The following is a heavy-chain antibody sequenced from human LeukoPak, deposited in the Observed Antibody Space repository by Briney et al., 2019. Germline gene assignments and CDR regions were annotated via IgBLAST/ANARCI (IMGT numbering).Heavy chain of an antibody. Sequence: ASVKVSCKASGYTFTDYYVHWVRQAPGQGLEWMGWMNPNSGNTGYAQKFQGRVTITRNTSISTAYMELSSLRSEDTAVYYCARGSSRQWLYWGQGTLVTVSS. CDR1: GYTFTDYY. J-gene: IGHJ4*02. CDR2: MNPNSGNT. CDR3: ARGSSRQWLY. D-gene: IGHD6-19*01. V-gene: IGHV1-8*03.